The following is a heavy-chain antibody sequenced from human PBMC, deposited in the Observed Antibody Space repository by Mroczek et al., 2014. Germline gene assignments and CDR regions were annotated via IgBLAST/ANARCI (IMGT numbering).Heavy chain of an antibody. CDR3: ARYSYGPLFDP. CDR1: GGSISSYY. Sequence: QVQLQESGPGLVKPSETLSLTCTVSGGSISSYYWSWIRQPPGKGLEWIGYIYYSGSTNYNPSLKSRVTISVDTSKNQFSLKLSSVTAADTAVYYCARYSYGPLFDPWGQGTLVTVSS. V-gene: IGHV4-59*01. D-gene: IGHD2-15*01. CDR2: IYYSGST. J-gene: IGHJ5*02.